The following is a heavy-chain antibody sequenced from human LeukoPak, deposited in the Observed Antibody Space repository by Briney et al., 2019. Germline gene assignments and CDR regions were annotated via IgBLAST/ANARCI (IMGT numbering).Heavy chain of an antibody. D-gene: IGHD3-10*02. CDR2: IKQDGSET. J-gene: IGHJ6*04. Sequence: GGSLRLSFAASGFTFSNYWINWVRQAPGKGLEWVANIKQDGSETYCVDSVKGRFTISRDNAKNSLYLQMNSLRAEDTAVYYCAELGITMIGGVWGKGTTVTISS. CDR3: AELGITMIGGV. V-gene: IGHV3-7*01. CDR1: GFTFSNYW.